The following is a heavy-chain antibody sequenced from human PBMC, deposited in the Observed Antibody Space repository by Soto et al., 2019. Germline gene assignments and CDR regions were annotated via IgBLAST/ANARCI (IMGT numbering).Heavy chain of an antibody. V-gene: IGHV6-1*01. D-gene: IGHD6-19*01. J-gene: IGHJ4*02. Sequence: QSLSLTCAASGDSVSSNRAASNWIRHSPSIRLEWLGRTYYRSKWYNDYAVSVKSRITIIPDTSKNQFSLQLNSVALEDTAVYYCARELSEAVARPYFEYRGQGTLVTVFS. CDR3: ARELSEAVARPYFEY. CDR2: TYYRSKWYN. CDR1: GDSVSSNRAA.